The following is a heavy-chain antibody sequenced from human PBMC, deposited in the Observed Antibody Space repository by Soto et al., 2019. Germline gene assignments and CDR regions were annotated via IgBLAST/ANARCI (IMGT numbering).Heavy chain of an antibody. CDR1: GGTFSSYA. D-gene: IGHD3-22*01. Sequence: SVKVSCKASGGTFSSYAISWARQAPGQGLEWMGGIIPIFGTANYAQKFQGRVTITADESTSTAYMELSSLRSEDTAVYYCARGPYDSSGYYYGSSSYFDYWGQGTLVTVSS. V-gene: IGHV1-69*13. CDR2: IIPIFGTA. J-gene: IGHJ4*02. CDR3: ARGPYDSSGYYYGSSSYFDY.